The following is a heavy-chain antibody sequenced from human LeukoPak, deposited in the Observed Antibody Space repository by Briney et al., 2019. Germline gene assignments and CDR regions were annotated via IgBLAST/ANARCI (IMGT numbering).Heavy chain of an antibody. CDR3: AKSKYYDFWSGLDY. CDR1: GFTFGDYA. V-gene: IGHV3-49*04. J-gene: IGHJ4*02. Sequence: GGSLRLSCTASGFTFGDYAMSWVRQAPGKGLEWVGFIRSKAYGGTTEYAASVKGRFTISRDDSKSIAYLQMNSLRAEDTAVYYCAKSKYYDFWSGLDYWGQGTLVTVSS. D-gene: IGHD3-3*01. CDR2: IRSKAYGGTT.